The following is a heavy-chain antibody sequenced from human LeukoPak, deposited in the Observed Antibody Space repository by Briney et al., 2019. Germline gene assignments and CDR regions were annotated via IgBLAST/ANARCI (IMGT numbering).Heavy chain of an antibody. Sequence: ASVKVSCKASGYTFTSYYMHWVRQAPGQGLEWMGLINPTGGNTGYAQKFQGRVSITRNNSISTAYMELSSLRSEDTAVYYCARGPYDSSGYRFDYWGQGTLVTVSS. D-gene: IGHD3-22*01. J-gene: IGHJ4*02. CDR3: ARGPYDSSGYRFDY. CDR2: INPTGGNT. V-gene: IGHV1-8*01. CDR1: GYTFTSYY.